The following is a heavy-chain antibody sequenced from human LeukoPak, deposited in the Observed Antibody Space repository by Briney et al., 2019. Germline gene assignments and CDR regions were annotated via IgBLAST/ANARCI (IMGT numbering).Heavy chain of an antibody. CDR1: GYTFTSYG. J-gene: IGHJ4*02. V-gene: IGHV1-18*01. CDR3: ARDRASYYDFWSGYMYYFDY. D-gene: IGHD3-3*01. CDR2: ISAYNGNT. Sequence: ASVKVTCKASGYTFTSYGISWVRQAPGQGLEWMGWISAYNGNTNYAQKLQGRVIMTTDTSTSTAYMELRSLRSDDTAVYYCARDRASYYDFWSGYMYYFDYWGQGTLVTVSS.